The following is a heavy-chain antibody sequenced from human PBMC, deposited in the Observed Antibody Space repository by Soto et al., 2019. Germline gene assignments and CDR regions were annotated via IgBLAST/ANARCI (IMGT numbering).Heavy chain of an antibody. CDR2: IYPGDSDT. D-gene: IGHD2-2*01. CDR3: ARGYCTTTICDPWFDP. V-gene: IGHV5-51*01. Sequence: GESLKISCXGVGYSFTSYWIAWVRQTPGKGLEWMGIIYPGDSDTRYSPSFEGQVTISVDKSITTAYLQWSSLKASDTAMYYCARGYCTTTICDPWFDPWGQGTLVTVSS. CDR1: GYSFTSYW. J-gene: IGHJ5*02.